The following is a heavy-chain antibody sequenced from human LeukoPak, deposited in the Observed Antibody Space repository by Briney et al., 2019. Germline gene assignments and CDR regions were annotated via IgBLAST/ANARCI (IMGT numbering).Heavy chain of an antibody. CDR3: ANSYGSGSYHWFDP. CDR2: IYYSGST. CDR1: GGSISSYY. J-gene: IGHJ5*02. D-gene: IGHD3-10*01. V-gene: IGHV4-59*01. Sequence: PSETLSLTCTVSGGSISSYYWSWIRQPPGKGLEWIGYIYYSGSTNYNPSLKSRVTISVDTSKNQFSLKLSSVTAADTAVYYCANSYGSGSYHWFDPWGQGTLVTVSS.